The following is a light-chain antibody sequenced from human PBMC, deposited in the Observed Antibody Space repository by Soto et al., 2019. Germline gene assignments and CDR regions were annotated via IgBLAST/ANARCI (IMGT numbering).Light chain of an antibody. CDR1: QSISSY. J-gene: IGKJ1*01. CDR3: QQSYSTPWT. CDR2: AAS. Sequence: DIQMTQSPSSLSASVGDRVTITCRASQSISSYLNWYQQKPGKAPKLLIYAASSLQSGVPSTFSGSGSGTDFSITISSLQPEEFATYYCQQSYSTPWTFGQGTKVEIK. V-gene: IGKV1-39*01.